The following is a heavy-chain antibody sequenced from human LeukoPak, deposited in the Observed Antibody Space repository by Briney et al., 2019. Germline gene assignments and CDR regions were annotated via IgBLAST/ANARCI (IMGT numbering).Heavy chain of an antibody. CDR2: IFPGDSDA. CDR3: AKLLSIGSYSSHWFDP. D-gene: IGHD3-22*01. Sequence: GESLKISCKGSGYNFANYWIGWVRQMPGKGLEWMGIIFPGDSDARYSPSFQGQVTISADKSISTAYLQWSSLKASDTAMYYCAKLLSIGSYSSHWFDPWGQRTLVTVSS. V-gene: IGHV5-51*01. J-gene: IGHJ5*02. CDR1: GYNFANYW.